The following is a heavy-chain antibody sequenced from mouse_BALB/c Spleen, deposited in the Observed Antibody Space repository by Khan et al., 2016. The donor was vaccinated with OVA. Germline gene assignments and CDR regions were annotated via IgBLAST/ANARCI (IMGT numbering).Heavy chain of an antibody. CDR1: GYSITSGYG. V-gene: IGHV3-2*02. CDR3: ARTARIKY. J-gene: IGHJ2*01. CDR2: ISYSGST. D-gene: IGHD1-2*01. Sequence: EVQLQESGPGLVKPSQSLSLTCTVTGYSITSGYGWNWIRQFPGNKLEWMGYISYSGSTNYNPSLKSRISITRETSKNPFFLQLNSVTTEDTATYYCARTARIKYWGQGTTLTVSS.